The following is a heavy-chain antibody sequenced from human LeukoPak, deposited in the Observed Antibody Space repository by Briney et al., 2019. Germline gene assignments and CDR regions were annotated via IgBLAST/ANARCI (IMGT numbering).Heavy chain of an antibody. D-gene: IGHD3-16*01. J-gene: IGHJ1*01. CDR3: VRQSDDLGYFQH. CDR2: IYYLETT. Sequence: PSETLSLTCSVSGGSISTRGYYWSWIRQHPGKGLEWIGYIYYLETTYYNPSLKSRLTMSIDTSKNQFSLKLTSVTAADTAVYYCVRQSDDLGYFQHWGQGTLVTVSS. V-gene: IGHV4-31*03. CDR1: GGSISTRGYY.